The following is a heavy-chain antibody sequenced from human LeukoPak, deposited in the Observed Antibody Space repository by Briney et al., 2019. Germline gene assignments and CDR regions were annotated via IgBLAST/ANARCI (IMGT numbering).Heavy chain of an antibody. D-gene: IGHD3-3*01. CDR1: GYTFTGYY. J-gene: IGHJ1*01. Sequence: GASVKVSCKASGYTFTGYYMHWVRQAPGQGLEWMRWINPNSGGTNYAQKFQGRVTMTRDTSISTAYMELSRLRSDDTAVHYCARGDFWSGYYEYFQHWGQGTLVTVSS. V-gene: IGHV1-2*02. CDR2: INPNSGGT. CDR3: ARGDFWSGYYEYFQH.